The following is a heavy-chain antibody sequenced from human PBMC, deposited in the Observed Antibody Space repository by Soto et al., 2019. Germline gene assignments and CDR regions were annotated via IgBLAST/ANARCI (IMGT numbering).Heavy chain of an antibody. D-gene: IGHD2-2*01. CDR2: INPNSGGT. CDR3: ARQESTSLYYYYYGMDV. V-gene: IGHV1-2*04. Sequence: RASVKVSCKASVFSFTGYYMHWVRQAPGQGLEWMGWINPNSGGTNYAQKFQGWVTMTRDTSISTAYMELSRLRSDDTAVYYCARQESTSLYYYYYGMDVWGQGTTVTVSS. CDR1: VFSFTGYY. J-gene: IGHJ6*02.